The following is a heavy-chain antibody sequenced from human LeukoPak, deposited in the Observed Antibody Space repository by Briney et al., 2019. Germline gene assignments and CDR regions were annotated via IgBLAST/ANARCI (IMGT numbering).Heavy chain of an antibody. CDR2: INTNTGNP. CDR3: ARGDLGFCSGGSCYSIY. V-gene: IGHV7-4-1*02. D-gene: IGHD2-15*01. J-gene: IGHJ4*02. Sequence: ASVKVSCKASGYTFTGYPINWVRQAPGQGLEWMGWINTNTGNPTYAQGFTGRFVLSLDTSVSTAYLQISNLKAEDTAVYYCARGDLGFCSGGSCYSIYWGQGTLVTVSS. CDR1: GYTFTGYP.